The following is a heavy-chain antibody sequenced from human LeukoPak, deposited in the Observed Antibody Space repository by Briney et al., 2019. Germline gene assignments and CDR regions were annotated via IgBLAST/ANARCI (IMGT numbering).Heavy chain of an antibody. CDR3: ARFRDGLLDY. CDR2: IISIFGTA. Sequence: ASVKVSCKASGGTFSSYAISWVRQAPGQGLEWMGGIISIFGTANYAQKFQGRVTITADESTSTAYMELSSLRSEDTAVYYCARFRDGLLDYWGQGTLVTVSS. CDR1: GGTFSSYA. D-gene: IGHD5-24*01. J-gene: IGHJ4*02. V-gene: IGHV1-69*13.